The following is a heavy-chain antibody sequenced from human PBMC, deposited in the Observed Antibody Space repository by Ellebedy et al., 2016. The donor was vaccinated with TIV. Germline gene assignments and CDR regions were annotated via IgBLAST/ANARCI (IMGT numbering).Heavy chain of an antibody. J-gene: IGHJ4*02. D-gene: IGHD4-17*01. Sequence: ASVKVSCXASGYTFTGYYMHWVRQAPGQGLEWMGWINPNSGGTNYAQKFQGRVTMTRDTSISTAYMELSRLRSDDTAVYYCARDLGNGADYGDYGSLPYLDYWGQGTLVTVSS. V-gene: IGHV1-2*02. CDR1: GYTFTGYY. CDR2: INPNSGGT. CDR3: ARDLGNGADYGDYGSLPYLDY.